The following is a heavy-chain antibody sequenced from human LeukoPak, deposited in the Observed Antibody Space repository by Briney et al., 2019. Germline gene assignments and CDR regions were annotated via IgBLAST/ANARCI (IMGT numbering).Heavy chain of an antibody. CDR1: GFTFSNYA. V-gene: IGHV3-23*01. CDR3: AKSRTGWYYFDY. CDR2: IDGSGGRT. D-gene: IGHD6-19*01. J-gene: IGHJ4*02. Sequence: AGGSLRLSCAASGFTFSNYAMSWVRQAPGKGLEWVSAIDGSGGRTHYAESVRGRFTISRVNSKNTLYLRMNSLRAEDTAVYYCAKSRTGWYYFDYWGQGTLVTVSS.